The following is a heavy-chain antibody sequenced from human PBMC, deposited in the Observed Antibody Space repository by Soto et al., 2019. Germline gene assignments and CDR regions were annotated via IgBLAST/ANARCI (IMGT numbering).Heavy chain of an antibody. J-gene: IGHJ4*02. V-gene: IGHV3-23*01. D-gene: IGHD2-15*01. Sequence: VPLLESGGGLVQPEGSLRLSCAASGFTFSSYAMGWVRQGPGKGLEWVAVVSIGGSTHYADSVRGRFTIPRDNSKNTLSLQMNSLTAEDTAVYFCAKRRGAGGHFDYWGQGALVTVSS. CDR2: VSIGGST. CDR1: GFTFSSYA. CDR3: AKRRGAGGHFDY.